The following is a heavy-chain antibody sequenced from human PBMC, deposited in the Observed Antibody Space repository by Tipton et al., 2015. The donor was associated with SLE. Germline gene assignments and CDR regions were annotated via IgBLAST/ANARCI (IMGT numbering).Heavy chain of an antibody. J-gene: IGHJ4*02. CDR2: LYYGGST. CDR3: ARDGSGFDY. CDR1: GGSISSYY. V-gene: IGHV4-59*01. D-gene: IGHD3-3*01. Sequence: LSLTCTVSGGSISSYYWSWIRQPPGKGLEWIGYLYYGGSTNYNPSLKSRVAISMDTSKNQFSLKLRSVTAADTAVYYCARDGSGFDYWGQGTLVTVSS.